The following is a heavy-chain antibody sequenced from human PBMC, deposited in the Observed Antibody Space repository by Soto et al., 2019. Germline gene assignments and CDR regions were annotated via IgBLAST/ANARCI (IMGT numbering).Heavy chain of an antibody. CDR1: GFSLTTSGAS. Sequence: QITLKESGPTLVKPTQTLTLTCSFSGFSLTTSGASVAWMRQYPGKAPVWLTLIFWDHDRRYSPSLMTSLTIIQDASRTRVVLTIPNMDPVDTARYSCADRVNFGFVGGQFCEHWGQGILVNVSS. CDR3: ADRVNFGFVGGQFCEH. CDR2: IFWDHDR. D-gene: IGHD2-21*01. V-gene: IGHV2-5*02. J-gene: IGHJ4*02.